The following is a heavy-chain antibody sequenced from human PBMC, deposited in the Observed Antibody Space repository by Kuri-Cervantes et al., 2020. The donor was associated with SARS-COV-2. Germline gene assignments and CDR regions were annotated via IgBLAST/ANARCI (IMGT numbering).Heavy chain of an antibody. CDR2: IYSGGST. V-gene: IGHV3-53*05. CDR3: ARVDSSSSGFSP. D-gene: IGHD6-6*01. Sequence: GGSLRLSCAASGFTVSSNYMSGVRQAPGKGLEWVSVIYSGGSTYYAASVKGRFTISRDNSKNTLYLKMNSLRAEDTAVYYCARVDSSSSGFSPWGQGTLVTVSS. J-gene: IGHJ5*02. CDR1: GFTVSSNY.